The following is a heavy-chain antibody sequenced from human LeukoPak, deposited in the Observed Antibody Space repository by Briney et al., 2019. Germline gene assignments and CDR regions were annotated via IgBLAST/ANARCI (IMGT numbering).Heavy chain of an antibody. D-gene: IGHD3-22*01. J-gene: IGHJ4*02. CDR1: GFTFSSYA. CDR3: AKDPPADITMIIVTDDY. Sequence: GGSLRLSCAASGFTFSSYAMSWVRQAPGKGLEWVSAISGSGGSTYYAGSVKGRFTISRDNSKNTLYLQMNSLRAEDTAVYYCAKDPPADITMIIVTDDYWGQGTLVTVSS. V-gene: IGHV3-23*01. CDR2: ISGSGGST.